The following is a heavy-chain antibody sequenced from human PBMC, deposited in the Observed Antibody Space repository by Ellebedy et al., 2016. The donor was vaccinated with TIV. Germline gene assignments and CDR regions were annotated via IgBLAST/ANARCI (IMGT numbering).Heavy chain of an antibody. V-gene: IGHV3-7*03. CDR2: IKQDGSEK. D-gene: IGHD3-10*01. Sequence: PGGSLRLSCAASGFTFSSNWMSWVRQTPGKGLEWVAYIKQDGSEKYYVDSVKGRFTISRDNAKNSLYLQMNSLRAEATAVYYCARGRSFNWGQGTLVTVSS. CDR1: GFTFSSNW. J-gene: IGHJ4*02. CDR3: ARGRSFN.